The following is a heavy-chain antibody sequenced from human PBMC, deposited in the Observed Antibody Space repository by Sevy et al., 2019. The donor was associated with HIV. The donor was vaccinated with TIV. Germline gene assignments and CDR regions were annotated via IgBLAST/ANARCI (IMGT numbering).Heavy chain of an antibody. CDR2: INHSGST. D-gene: IGHD3-10*01. Sequence: TLSLTCAVYGGSFSGYYWSWIRQPPGKGLEWIGEINHSGSTNYNPSLKSRVTISVDTSKNQFSLKLSSVTAADTAVYYCARIGITMVQGVIISYGMDVWGQGTTVIVSS. V-gene: IGHV4-34*01. CDR3: ARIGITMVQGVIISYGMDV. J-gene: IGHJ6*02. CDR1: GGSFSGYY.